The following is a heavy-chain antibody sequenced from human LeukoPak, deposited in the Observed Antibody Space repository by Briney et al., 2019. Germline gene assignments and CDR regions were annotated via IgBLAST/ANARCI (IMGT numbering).Heavy chain of an antibody. V-gene: IGHV3-20*04. Sequence: GGSLRLSCAASGFTFDDYGMSWVRQAPGKGLEWVSGINWNGGSTGYADSVKGRFTISRDNAKSSLYLQMNSLRAEDTALYYCARGGIGLLWFGELLPYFDYWGQGTLVTVSS. CDR2: INWNGGST. J-gene: IGHJ4*02. CDR1: GFTFDDYG. CDR3: ARGGIGLLWFGELLPYFDY. D-gene: IGHD3-10*01.